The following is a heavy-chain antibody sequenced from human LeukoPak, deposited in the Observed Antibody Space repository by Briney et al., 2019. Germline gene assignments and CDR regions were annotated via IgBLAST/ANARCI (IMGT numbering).Heavy chain of an antibody. CDR1: GGTFSSYA. D-gene: IGHD3-22*01. J-gene: IGHJ5*02. CDR3: ARGPYYYDSSGYYKA. V-gene: IGHV1-69*05. Sequence: SVKVSCKASGGTFSSYAISWVRQAPGQGLEWMGGIIPIFGTANYAQKFQGRVTITTDESTSTAYMELSSLRSEDTAAYYCARGPYYYDSSGYYKAWGQGTLVTVSS. CDR2: IIPIFGTA.